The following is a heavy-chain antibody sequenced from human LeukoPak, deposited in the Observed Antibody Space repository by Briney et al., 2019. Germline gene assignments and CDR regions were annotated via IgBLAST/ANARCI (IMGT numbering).Heavy chain of an antibody. Sequence: ASVKVSCKASGGTFSSYAISWVRQAPGQGLEWMGRIIPILGIANYAQKFQGRVTITADKSTSTAYMELSSLRSEDTAVYYCARYGDCSGGSCAPSPFDYWGQGTLVTVSS. CDR1: GGTFSSYA. V-gene: IGHV1-69*04. J-gene: IGHJ4*02. CDR3: ARYGDCSGGSCAPSPFDY. CDR2: IIPILGIA. D-gene: IGHD2-15*01.